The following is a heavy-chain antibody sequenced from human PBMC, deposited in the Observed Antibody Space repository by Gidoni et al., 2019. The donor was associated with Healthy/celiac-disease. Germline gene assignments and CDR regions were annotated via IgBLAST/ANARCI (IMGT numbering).Heavy chain of an antibody. CDR2: ISYDGSNK. V-gene: IGHV3-30*18. Sequence: QVQLVESGGGVVQPGRSLRLSCAASGFTFSSYGMHWVRQAPGKGLEWVAVISYDGSNKYYADSVKGRFTISRDNSKNTLYLQMNSLRAEDTAVYYCAKDHGDYWDYFDYWGQGTLVTVSS. D-gene: IGHD4-17*01. J-gene: IGHJ4*02. CDR3: AKDHGDYWDYFDY. CDR1: GFTFSSYG.